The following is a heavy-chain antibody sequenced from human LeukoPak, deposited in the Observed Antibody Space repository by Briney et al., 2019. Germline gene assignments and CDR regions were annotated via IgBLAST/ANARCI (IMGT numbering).Heavy chain of an antibody. CDR1: GFTFSSYG. V-gene: IGHV3-23*01. D-gene: IGHD5-18*01. J-gene: IGHJ4*02. CDR2: ISDSGGST. CDR3: AKVGGYSYELNPYLDY. Sequence: PGGSLRLSCAASGFTFSSYGMSWVRQTPGKGLEWVSTISDSGGSTYYADSVKGRFTISRDNSKNTLYLQMNSLRAEDTAVYYCAKVGGYSYELNPYLDYWGQGTLVTVSS.